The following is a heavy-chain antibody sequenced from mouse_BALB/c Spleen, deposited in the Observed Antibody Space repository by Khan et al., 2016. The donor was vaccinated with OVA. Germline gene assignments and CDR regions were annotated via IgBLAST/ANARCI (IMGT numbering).Heavy chain of an antibody. CDR1: GYSFTGYF. CDR2: INPHIGET. Sequence: VQLKQSGPELVRPGASVKISCKASGYSFTGYFMNWVMQSHGKSLEWIGRINPHIGETFYNQRFKDKATLTVDESSSTAHMEIRSLASEDSAVYYCTRIYRSDFDYWGQGTTVTVSS. J-gene: IGHJ2*01. D-gene: IGHD1-1*01. V-gene: IGHV1-20*02. CDR3: TRIYRSDFDY.